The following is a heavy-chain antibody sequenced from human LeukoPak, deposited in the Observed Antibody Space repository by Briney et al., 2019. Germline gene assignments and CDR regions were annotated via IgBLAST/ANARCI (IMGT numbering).Heavy chain of an antibody. J-gene: IGHJ5*02. CDR3: ARHSEYCSSTSCSPA. Sequence: GESLKISCKGSGYSFTSYWIGWVRQMPGKGLEWMGIIYPGDSGTRYSPSFQGQVTISADKSISTAYLQWSSLKASDTAMYYCARHSEYCSSTSCSPAWGQGTLVTVSS. D-gene: IGHD2-2*01. V-gene: IGHV5-51*01. CDR2: IYPGDSGT. CDR1: GYSFTSYW.